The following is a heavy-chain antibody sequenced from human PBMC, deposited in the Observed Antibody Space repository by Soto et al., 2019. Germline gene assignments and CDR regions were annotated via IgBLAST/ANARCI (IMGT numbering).Heavy chain of an antibody. Sequence: QVQLQESGPGLVKPSQTLSLTCTVSGGSITNGDYCWTWIRQHPGKGLEWIGYIYYSGSTYYNPSLKSRVTISVDTSKNQFSLRLSSVTAADSAVYYCARIKGGAAGNFDYWGQGTLVTVSS. CDR3: ARIKGGAAGNFDY. CDR2: IYYSGST. D-gene: IGHD6-13*01. J-gene: IGHJ4*02. CDR1: GGSITNGDYC. V-gene: IGHV4-31*03.